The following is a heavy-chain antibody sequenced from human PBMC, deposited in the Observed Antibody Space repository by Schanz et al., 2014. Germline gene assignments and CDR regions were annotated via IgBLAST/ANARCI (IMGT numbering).Heavy chain of an antibody. Sequence: EVQLLESGGGLVQPGGSLRLSCAASGFTFSSYAMSWVRQAPGKGLEWVSGISGSGGSTYYADSVKGRFTISRDNSKNTLYLQMNSLRAEDTAVYYCAKDLLYGAPRPLNHLDYWGQGTLVTVSS. D-gene: IGHD2-8*01. CDR2: ISGSGGST. CDR1: GFTFSSYA. V-gene: IGHV3-23*01. J-gene: IGHJ4*02. CDR3: AKDLLYGAPRPLNHLDY.